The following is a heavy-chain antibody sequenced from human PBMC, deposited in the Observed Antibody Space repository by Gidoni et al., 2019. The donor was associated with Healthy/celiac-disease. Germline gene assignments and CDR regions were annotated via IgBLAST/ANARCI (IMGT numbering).Heavy chain of an antibody. V-gene: IGHV3-15*01. CDR1: GFTFSNAW. CDR3: TTFSYYSDSSGYTFLV. CDR2: IKCKTDGRTT. D-gene: IGHD3-22*01. Sequence: EVQLVESGGGVVKPGGSLRLSCAASGFTFSNAWMSWVRQAPGKGLEWVGRIKCKTDGRTTDYAAPVNGRFTISRDDTKTTLYLQMNSLKTDATVVYYCTTFSYYSDSSGYTFLVWGQGTLVTVSS. J-gene: IGHJ4*02.